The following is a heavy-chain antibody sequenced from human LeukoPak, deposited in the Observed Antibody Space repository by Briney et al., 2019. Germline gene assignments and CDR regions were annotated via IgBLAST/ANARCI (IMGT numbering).Heavy chain of an antibody. CDR3: AREKFYCSGGSCYLNWFDP. Sequence: GGSLRLSCAASGFTFSSYWMSWVRQAPGKGLEWVANIKQDGSEKYCVDSVKGRFTISRDNAKNSLYLQMNSLRAEDTTVYYCAREKFYCSGGSCYLNWFDPWGQGTLVTVSS. CDR2: IKQDGSEK. D-gene: IGHD2-15*01. V-gene: IGHV3-7*03. J-gene: IGHJ5*02. CDR1: GFTFSSYW.